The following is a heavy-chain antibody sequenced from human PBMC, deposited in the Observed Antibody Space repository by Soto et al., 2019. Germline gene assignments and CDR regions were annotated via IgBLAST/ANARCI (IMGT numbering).Heavy chain of an antibody. CDR1: GGTFSSYA. J-gene: IGHJ6*02. CDR3: GRSFGIAARNSNYYYYGMDV. CDR2: IIPIFGTA. V-gene: IGHV1-69*06. D-gene: IGHD6-6*01. Sequence: SVKVSCKASGGTFSSYAISWVRQAPGQGLEWMGGIIPIFGTANYAQKFQGRVTINAEKSTRPAYMEVSSLRTWEPAGYYCGRSFGIAARNSNYYYYGMDVWGQGTTVTVSS.